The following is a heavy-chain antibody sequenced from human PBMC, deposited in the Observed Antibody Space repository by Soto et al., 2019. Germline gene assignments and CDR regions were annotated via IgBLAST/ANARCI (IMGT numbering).Heavy chain of an antibody. J-gene: IGHJ5*02. D-gene: IGHD2-2*02. CDR1: GYSFTTYW. Sequence: GESLKISCKGSGYSFTTYWIGWVRQMPGKGLEWMGIIYPGDSDTRYSPSFQGQVTISADKSISTAYLQWSSLKASDTAMYYCARAGGGDCRSTSCYRFDPWGEGTLVTVSS. CDR3: ARAGGGDCRSTSCYRFDP. CDR2: IYPGDSDT. V-gene: IGHV5-51*01.